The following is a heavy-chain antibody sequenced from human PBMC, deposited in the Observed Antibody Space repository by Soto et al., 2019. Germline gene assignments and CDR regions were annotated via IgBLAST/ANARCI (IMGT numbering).Heavy chain of an antibody. CDR1: GFTFSSYG. J-gene: IGHJ4*02. Sequence: GGSLRLSCAASGFTFSSYGMHWVRQAPGKGLEWVAVIWYDGSNKYYADSVKGRFTISRDNSKNTLYLQMNSLRAEDTAVYYCARDGAATVTHPLPDYWGQGTMVTVSS. CDR3: ARDGAATVTHPLPDY. V-gene: IGHV3-33*01. D-gene: IGHD4-17*01. CDR2: IWYDGSNK.